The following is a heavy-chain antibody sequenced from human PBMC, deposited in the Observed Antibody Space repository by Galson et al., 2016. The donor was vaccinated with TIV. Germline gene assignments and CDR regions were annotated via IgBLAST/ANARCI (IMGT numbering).Heavy chain of an antibody. CDR3: AREFSETSFDY. CDR2: LWYDGGNR. CDR1: GFTFGSYG. Sequence: SLRLSCAASGFTFGSYGMHWVRQAPGKGLEWVAGLWYDGGNRIYAESVKGRFTISRENSKNTVYLQMNSMRDADKAVYYCAREFSETSFDYWGQGTLVSVSS. J-gene: IGHJ4*02. D-gene: IGHD6-25*01. V-gene: IGHV3-33*01.